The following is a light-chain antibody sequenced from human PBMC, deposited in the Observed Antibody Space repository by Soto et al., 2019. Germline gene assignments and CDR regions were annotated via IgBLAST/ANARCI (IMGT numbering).Light chain of an antibody. CDR2: LGS. J-gene: IGKJ2*01. CDR1: QRLLHSNGFNY. V-gene: IGKV2-28*01. CDR3: MQALQSPRT. Sequence: DVVMTQSPLSLPVTPGEPASISCNSSQRLLHSNGFNYLDWYLQRPGQSPQLLIYLGSNRASGDPDRVSGSGSGTDFTLKISRVEAEDVGVYYCMQALQSPRTFGQGSKLEI.